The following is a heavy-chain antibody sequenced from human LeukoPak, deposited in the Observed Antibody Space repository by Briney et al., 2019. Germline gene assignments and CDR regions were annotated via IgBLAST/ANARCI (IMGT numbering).Heavy chain of an antibody. CDR1: GGFISSYY. D-gene: IGHD2-2*01. V-gene: IGHV4-59*01. J-gene: IGHJ3*01. CDR2: IYYSGST. Sequence: SETLSLTCTVSGGFISSYYWSWIRQPPGKGLEWIGYIYYSGSTNYNPSLKSRVTISVDTSKNQFSLKLSSVTAADTAVYYCARESSSWGQGTMVTVSS. CDR3: ARESSS.